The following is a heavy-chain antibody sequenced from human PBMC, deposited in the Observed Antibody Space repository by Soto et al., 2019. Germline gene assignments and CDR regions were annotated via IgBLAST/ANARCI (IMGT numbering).Heavy chain of an antibody. D-gene: IGHD4-4*01. J-gene: IGHJ6*02. CDR1: GFTFSNYA. V-gene: IGHV3-23*01. CDR2: VSCSGSST. Sequence: GGSLRLSCAASGFTFSNYAMSWVRQTPEKGLEWVSAVSCSGSSTYYADSVRGRFTISRDNSKNTLYLQMNSLRAEDTAVYYCARDLTTVSPHRRRSSCYYYGMDVWGQGTTVTVSS. CDR3: ARDLTTVSPHRRRSSCYYYGMDV.